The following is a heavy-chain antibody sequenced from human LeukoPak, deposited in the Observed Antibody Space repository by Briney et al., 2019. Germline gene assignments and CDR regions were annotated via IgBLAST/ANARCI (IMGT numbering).Heavy chain of an antibody. V-gene: IGHV4-59*01. D-gene: IGHD6-13*01. J-gene: IGHJ4*02. CDR2: IYYSGST. CDR3: ARVQQQLLPFDY. Sequence: KPSETLSLTGSVSGGSISSNYWSWIRQPPGKGLEWIGNIYYSGSTNYNPSLKSRVTISVDTSKNQFSLKLISVTAADTAVYYCARVQQQLLPFDYWGQGILVTVSS. CDR1: GGSISSNY.